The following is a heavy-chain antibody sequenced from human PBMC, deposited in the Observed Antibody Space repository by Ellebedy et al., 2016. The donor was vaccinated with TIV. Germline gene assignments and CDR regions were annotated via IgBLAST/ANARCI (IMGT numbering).Heavy chain of an antibody. J-gene: IGHJ4*02. CDR3: AKDVLVGTTPPSLDS. CDR2: ISATGYDT. V-gene: IGHV3-23*01. Sequence: GESLKISCAASGFTFDNYAMSWVRQAPGKGLEWVSTISATGYDTYYADSRKGRFTISRDNSKNTLYLQMNSLRAEDTAVYYCAKDVLVGTTPPSLDSWGQGTLVTVSS. D-gene: IGHD3-22*01. CDR1: GFTFDNYA.